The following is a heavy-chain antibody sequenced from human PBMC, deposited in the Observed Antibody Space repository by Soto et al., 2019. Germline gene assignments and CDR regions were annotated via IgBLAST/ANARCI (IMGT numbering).Heavy chain of an antibody. D-gene: IGHD4-17*01. CDR1: GGTFSSYA. J-gene: IGHJ4*02. V-gene: IGHV1-69*01. Sequence: QVQLVQSGAEVKKPGSSVKVSCKASGGTFSSYAISWVRQAPGQGLEWMGGIIPIFGTANYAQKFQGRVTITADEYTSTAYMELSSLRSEDTAVYYCARDGDYGDYVGYYYFDYWGQGTLVTVSS. CDR2: IIPIFGTA. CDR3: ARDGDYGDYVGYYYFDY.